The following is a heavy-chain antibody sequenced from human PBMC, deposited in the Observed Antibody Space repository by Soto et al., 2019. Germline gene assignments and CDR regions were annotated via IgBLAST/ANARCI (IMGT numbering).Heavy chain of an antibody. CDR1: GGSISSSNW. D-gene: IGHD4-17*01. V-gene: IGHV4-4*02. CDR3: ARFWRLRSRFDP. Sequence: PSETLSLTCAVSGGSISSSNWWSWVRQPPGKGLEWIGEIYHSGSTNYNPSLKSRVTISVDRSKNQFSLKLSSVTAADTAVYYCARFWRLRSRFDPWGQGTLVTVSS. J-gene: IGHJ5*02. CDR2: IYHSGST.